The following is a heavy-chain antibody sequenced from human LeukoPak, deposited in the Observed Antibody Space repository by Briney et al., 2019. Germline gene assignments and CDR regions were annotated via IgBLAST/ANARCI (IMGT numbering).Heavy chain of an antibody. CDR3: ARKGPIRTWYFDL. CDR2: IYDSVGT. D-gene: IGHD4-17*01. V-gene: IGHV4-59*01. J-gene: IGHJ2*01. Sequence: PSETLSLTCTVSGHSISNFYWSWIRQPPGKGLEWIGFIYDSVGTNYNPSLKSGVTTSEDTSKNQSSLKLSSVTAADTAVYYCARKGPIRTWYFDLWGRGTLVTVSS. CDR1: GHSISNFY.